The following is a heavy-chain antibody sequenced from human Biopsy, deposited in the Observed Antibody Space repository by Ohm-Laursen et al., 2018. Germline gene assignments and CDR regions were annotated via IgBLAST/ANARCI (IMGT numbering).Heavy chain of an antibody. Sequence: GTLSLTCTVSGVSITAYYWSWIRQPPGKGLECIGNIHHSGSTNYNPSLKSRLTISVDTSKNQFSLKLSSMTAADTAVYYCARMDCSGGSCHYYSYGMDVWGQGTTVTVSS. CDR1: GVSITAYY. J-gene: IGHJ6*02. D-gene: IGHD2-15*01. CDR3: ARMDCSGGSCHYYSYGMDV. CDR2: IHHSGST. V-gene: IGHV4-4*09.